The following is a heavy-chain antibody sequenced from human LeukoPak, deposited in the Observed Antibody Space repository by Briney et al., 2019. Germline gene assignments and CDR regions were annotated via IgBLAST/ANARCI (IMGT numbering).Heavy chain of an antibody. Sequence: SETLSLTCAVSGGSINSGSYYWSWIRQPAGKGLEWIGHIYASGSTHYIPSLKSRVTISLDKSKNQFSLKLRSVTASDTAVYYCARDIDLIVGATRDYGMDVWGQGTTVTVSS. D-gene: IGHD1-26*01. CDR2: IYASGST. CDR3: ARDIDLIVGATRDYGMDV. J-gene: IGHJ6*02. CDR1: GGSINSGSYY. V-gene: IGHV4-61*09.